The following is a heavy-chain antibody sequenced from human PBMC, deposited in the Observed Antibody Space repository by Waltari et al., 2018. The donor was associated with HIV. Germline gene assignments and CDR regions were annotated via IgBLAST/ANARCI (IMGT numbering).Heavy chain of an antibody. CDR2: ISNNGDNM. V-gene: IGHV3-48*01. Sequence: EVQLVESGGGLVQPGGSLRLACAASGVTFDSSSMNWVRQAPGKGLELISYISNNGDNMFYADSVKGRFSISRDNGKSSLYLHMNSLRAEDTAMYYCVRNIEYWGQGTLVTVSS. CDR1: GVTFDSSS. CDR3: VRNIEY. J-gene: IGHJ4*02.